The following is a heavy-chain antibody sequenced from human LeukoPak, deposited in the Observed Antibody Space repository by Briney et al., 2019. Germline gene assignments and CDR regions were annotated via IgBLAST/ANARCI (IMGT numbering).Heavy chain of an antibody. CDR3: ASGTSHYTSGSYYNFFDY. CDR2: IYHSGST. D-gene: IGHD3-10*01. CDR1: GGSFSSGGYA. V-gene: IGHV4-30-2*01. J-gene: IGHJ4*02. Sequence: NPSETLSLTCAVSGGSFSSGGYAWSWIRQPPGRGLQWIGYIYHSGSTYYNPSLKSRVTISEDRSKNQFSLKLSSVTAADTAVYYCASGTSHYTSGSYYNFFDYWGQGTLVTVSS.